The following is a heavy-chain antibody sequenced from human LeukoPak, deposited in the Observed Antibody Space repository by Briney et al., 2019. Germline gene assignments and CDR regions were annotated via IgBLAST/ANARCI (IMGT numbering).Heavy chain of an antibody. CDR1: GFTFKNYA. CDR2: LSGSGAAT. Sequence: GSLRLSCEASGFTFKNYAMAWVRPAPGKGLEWVSGLSGSGAATFYADSVKGRFTISRDNSNNTLYLRLNSLRAEDTAIYFCAKDRWYDGESGYFDHWGRGTLVTVSS. J-gene: IGHJ4*02. D-gene: IGHD3-10*01. V-gene: IGHV3-23*01. CDR3: AKDRWYDGESGYFDH.